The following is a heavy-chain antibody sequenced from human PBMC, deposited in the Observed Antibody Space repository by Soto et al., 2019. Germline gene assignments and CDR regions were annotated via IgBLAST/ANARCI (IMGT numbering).Heavy chain of an antibody. CDR1: RCNFGRYW. CDR3: ARDKEVLLTNYGMAV. V-gene: IGHV3-74*01. CDR2: INVDGTGT. Sequence: HPRGALRLSCTDPRCNFGRYWMHWCRQGPGKWLVWVSDINVDGTGTWYADSVKGRFTISRDNDKKTLYLHMTGLRVDDTGVYYCARDKEVLLTNYGMAVWRQVTTVTVSS. J-gene: IGHJ6*02.